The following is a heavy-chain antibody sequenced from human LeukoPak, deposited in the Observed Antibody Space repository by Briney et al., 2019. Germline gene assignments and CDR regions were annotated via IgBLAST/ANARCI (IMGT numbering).Heavy chain of an antibody. CDR3: ASAAQWLSFDY. CDR1: GGSISSYY. Sequence: SETLSLTCTVSGGSISSYYWSWIRQPPGKGLEWIGYIYYSGSTNYNPSLKSRVTMSVDTSKNQFSLKLSSVTAADTAVYYCASAAQWLSFDYWGQGTLVTVSS. CDR2: IYYSGST. D-gene: IGHD6-19*01. J-gene: IGHJ4*02. V-gene: IGHV4-59*01.